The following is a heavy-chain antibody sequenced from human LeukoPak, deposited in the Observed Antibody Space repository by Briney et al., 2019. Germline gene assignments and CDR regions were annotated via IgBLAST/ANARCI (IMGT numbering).Heavy chain of an antibody. CDR3: ASCSHSSMVRGFGLGCDIDY. CDR1: GFTFDNYG. J-gene: IGHJ4*02. V-gene: IGHV3-20*04. CDR2: IMWSGDFI. D-gene: IGHD3-10*01. Sequence: GGSLRLSCSASGFTFDNYGLSWVRQAPGKGLEWVCGIMWSGDFIDYADSVKGRFTISRDNSKNTLYLQMNTLRAEDMAVYYCASCSHSSMVRGFGLGCDIDYWGQGTLVTVSS.